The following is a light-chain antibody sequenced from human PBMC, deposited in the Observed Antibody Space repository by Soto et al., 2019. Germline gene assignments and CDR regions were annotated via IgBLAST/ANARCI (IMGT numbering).Light chain of an antibody. CDR3: QTWSVGIQV. V-gene: IGLV4-69*01. CDR1: SGHSFFP. J-gene: IGLJ2*01. Sequence: QLVLTQSPSASASLGASVKLTCTLSSGHSFFPIAWHQQRPERGPRFLMKVNSDGSHSKGDGTPDRFSGSSFGAERYLTISSLQSEDEADYYCQTWSVGIQVFGGGTKLTVL. CDR2: VNSDGSH.